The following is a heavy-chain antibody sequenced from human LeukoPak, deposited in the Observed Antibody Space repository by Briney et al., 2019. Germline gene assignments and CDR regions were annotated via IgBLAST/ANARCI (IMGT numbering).Heavy chain of an antibody. CDR1: GFTFTSSG. D-gene: IGHD1-1*01. CDR2: LGHEGTNK. CDR3: AKDGHWTFDY. V-gene: IGHV3-30*02. Sequence: PGGSLRLSCAASGFTFTSSGTHWVRQAPGKGLAWVAFLGHEGTNKYYAGSVKGRFTISRDDSKNTLFLQMNSLRPEDTAVYYCAKDGHWTFDYWGQGTLVTVSS. J-gene: IGHJ4*02.